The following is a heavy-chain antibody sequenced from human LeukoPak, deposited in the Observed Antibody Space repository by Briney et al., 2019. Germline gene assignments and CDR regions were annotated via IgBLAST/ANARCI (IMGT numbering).Heavy chain of an antibody. CDR2: IRQDGGQK. Sequence: GGSLRLSCAASGFTFSSHWMSWVRQAPGKGLEGVSNIRQDGGQKYSVDSVGGRFTISRDNAKNSLYLQMNSLRAEDTSVYYCASEVPRTGGQTDAFDIWGQGTMVTVSS. J-gene: IGHJ3*02. CDR3: ASEVPRTGGQTDAFDI. D-gene: IGHD7-27*01. CDR1: GFTFSSHW. V-gene: IGHV3-7*04.